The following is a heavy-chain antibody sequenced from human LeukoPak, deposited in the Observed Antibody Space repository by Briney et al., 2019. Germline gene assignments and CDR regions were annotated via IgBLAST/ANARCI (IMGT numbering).Heavy chain of an antibody. CDR1: GFTFSSYA. D-gene: IGHD3-10*01. J-gene: IGHJ4*02. CDR3: AKDPYTMVEGSLDY. V-gene: IGHV3-23*01. Sequence: GGSLRLSCAASGFTFSSYAMSWVRQAPGKGLEWVSAIGGSGGSTYYADSVKGRFTISRDNSKNTLYLQMNSLRAEDTAVYYCAKDPYTMVEGSLDYWGQGTLVTVSS. CDR2: IGGSGGST.